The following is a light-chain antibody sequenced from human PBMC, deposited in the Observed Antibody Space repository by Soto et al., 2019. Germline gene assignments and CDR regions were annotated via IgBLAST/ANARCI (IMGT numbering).Light chain of an antibody. CDR3: QQYGSSGT. Sequence: EIVMTQSPATQSVSPGERATLSCRASQSVSNNYLAWYQQKPGQAPRLLIYGASNRATGIPYRFSGSGSGTDFTLTISRLEPEDFAVYYCQQYGSSGTFGQGTKVDIK. CDR1: QSVSNNY. J-gene: IGKJ1*01. V-gene: IGKV3-20*01. CDR2: GAS.